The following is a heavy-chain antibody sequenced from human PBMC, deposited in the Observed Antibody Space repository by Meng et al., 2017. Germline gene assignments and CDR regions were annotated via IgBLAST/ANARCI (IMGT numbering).Heavy chain of an antibody. D-gene: IGHD2-21*01. J-gene: IGHJ4*02. CDR3: ASSSGWGDPVYDY. Sequence: GQLVQSGAEVKKPGASVKVSCKASGNTFTSYYMHWVRPAPGQGLEWMGIINPSGGSTSYAQKFQGRVTMTRDTSTSTVYMELSSLRSEDTAVYYCASSSGWGDPVYDYWGQGTLVTVSS. CDR2: INPSGGST. CDR1: GNTFTSYY. V-gene: IGHV1-46*01.